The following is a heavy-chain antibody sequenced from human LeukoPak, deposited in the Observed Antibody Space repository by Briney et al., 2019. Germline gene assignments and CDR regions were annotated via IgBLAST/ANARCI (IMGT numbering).Heavy chain of an antibody. D-gene: IGHD3-22*01. CDR3: AKGNTMIVVVSDY. Sequence: GGSLGLSCAASGFTFSSYAMSWVRQAPGKGLEWVSAISGSGGSTYYADSVKGRFTISRDNSKNTLYLQMNSLRAEDTAVYYCAKGNTMIVVVSDYWGQGTLVTVSS. CDR1: GFTFSSYA. CDR2: ISGSGGST. V-gene: IGHV3-23*01. J-gene: IGHJ4*02.